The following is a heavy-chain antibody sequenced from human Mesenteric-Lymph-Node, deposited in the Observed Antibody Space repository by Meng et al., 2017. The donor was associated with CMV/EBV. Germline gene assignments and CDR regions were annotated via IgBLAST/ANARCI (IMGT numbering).Heavy chain of an antibody. D-gene: IGHD2-2*01. CDR2: INWNGATT. CDR3: ARVSSTNQMGAFDI. CDR1: GFTFDDYG. V-gene: IGHV3-20*01. Sequence: GESLKISCAASGFTFDDYGMTWVRQVPGKGLEWVSGINWNGATTDYADSVKGRSTISRDNAKTSLYLEMNGLRAVDTALYHCARVSSTNQMGAFDIWGQGTMVTVS. J-gene: IGHJ3*02.